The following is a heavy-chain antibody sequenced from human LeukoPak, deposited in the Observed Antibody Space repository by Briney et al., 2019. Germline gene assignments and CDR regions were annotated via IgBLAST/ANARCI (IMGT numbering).Heavy chain of an antibody. Sequence: GSLRLSCAASGFTFSSYGMHWVRQAPGKGLEWIGYIYYSGSTNYNPSLKSRVTTSVDTSKNQFSLKLSSVTAADTAVYYCARVDSSSSDWGQGTLVTVSS. CDR1: GFTFSSYG. CDR3: ARVDSSSSD. CDR2: IYYSGST. J-gene: IGHJ4*02. V-gene: IGHV4-59*01. D-gene: IGHD6-6*01.